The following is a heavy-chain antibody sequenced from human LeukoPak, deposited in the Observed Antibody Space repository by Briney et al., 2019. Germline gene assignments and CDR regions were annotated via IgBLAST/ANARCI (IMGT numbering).Heavy chain of an antibody. Sequence: GGSLRLSCAASGFTVSSYAMHWVRQAPGKGLEWAAVISHDGSNNYYADSVKDRFTISRDNSKNTLYLQMNSLRAEDTAVYYCVSLRYFDWLDHYYYYGMDVWGHGTTVTVSS. V-gene: IGHV3-30-3*01. CDR1: GFTVSSYA. CDR2: ISHDGSNN. J-gene: IGHJ6*02. CDR3: VSLRYFDWLDHYYYYGMDV. D-gene: IGHD3-9*01.